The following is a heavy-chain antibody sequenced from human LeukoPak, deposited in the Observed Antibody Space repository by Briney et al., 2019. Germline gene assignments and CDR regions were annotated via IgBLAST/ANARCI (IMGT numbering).Heavy chain of an antibody. Sequence: SETLSLTCTVSGGSIGSSSYYWGWIRQPPGKGLEWIGSIYYSGSTYYNPSLRSRVTISVDTSKNQFSLKLSSVTAADTAVYYCARRRKNGSAMYYFDYWGQGTLVTVSS. D-gene: IGHD3-10*01. J-gene: IGHJ4*02. V-gene: IGHV4-39*01. CDR2: IYYSGST. CDR3: ARRRKNGSAMYYFDY. CDR1: GGSIGSSSYY.